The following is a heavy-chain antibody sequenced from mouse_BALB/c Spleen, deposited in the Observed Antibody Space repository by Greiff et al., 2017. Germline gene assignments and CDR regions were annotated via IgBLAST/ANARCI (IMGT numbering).Heavy chain of an antibody. CDR1: GYTFTDYA. CDR2: ISTYYGDA. D-gene: IGHD1-1*01. J-gene: IGHJ3*01. Sequence: VQLQQSGAELVRPGASVKISCKGSGYTFTDYAMHWVKQSPAKCLEWIGCISTYYGDASYNQKFKGKATMTVDKSSSTAYRELASLTSEDSAIYYCAESDCGSSGAWFADWGQGTLVTVSA. V-gene: IGHV1S137*01. CDR3: AESDCGSSGAWFAD.